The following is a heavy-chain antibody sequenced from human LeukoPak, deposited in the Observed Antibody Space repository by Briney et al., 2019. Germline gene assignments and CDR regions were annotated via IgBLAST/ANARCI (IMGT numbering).Heavy chain of an antibody. J-gene: IGHJ4*02. D-gene: IGHD6-13*01. CDR1: GFTFSSYA. Sequence: GGSLRLSCAASGFTFSSYAMHWVRQAPGKGLEWVAVISYDGSNKYYADSVKGRFTISRDNSKNTLYLQMNSLRAEDTAVYYCARIRAYTRSGPFDYWGQGSLVTVSS. V-gene: IGHV3-30-3*01. CDR3: ARIRAYTRSGPFDY. CDR2: ISYDGSNK.